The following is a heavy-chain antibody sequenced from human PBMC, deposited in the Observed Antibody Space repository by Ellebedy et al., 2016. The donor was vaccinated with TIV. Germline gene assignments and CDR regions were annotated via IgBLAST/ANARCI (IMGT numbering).Heavy chain of an antibody. V-gene: IGHV3-7*01. D-gene: IGHD2-15*01. CDR1: GFTFGDHW. CDR2: IKEDGSEK. Sequence: GESLKISXAASGFTFGDHWMTWVRQAPGQGLEWVANIKEDGSEKYYVDSVEGRFTISRDNAKNSLYLQMNSLRAEDSAVYFCTPGGDWLSPWGQGTLVTVSS. J-gene: IGHJ5*02. CDR3: TPGGDWLSP.